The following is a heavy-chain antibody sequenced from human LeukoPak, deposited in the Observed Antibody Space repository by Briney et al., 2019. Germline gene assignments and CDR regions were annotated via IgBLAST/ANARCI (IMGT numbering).Heavy chain of an antibody. D-gene: IGHD3-9*01. Sequence: ESGPALVKPTQTLTLTCTFSGFSLSTSGMCVSWIRQPPGKALEWLGYIYYSGSTNYNPSLKSRVTISVVTSKNQFSLKLSSVTAADTAVYYCARGDPRYFDWLLFDYWGQGTLVTVSS. CDR1: GFSLSTSGMC. V-gene: IGHV4-61*08. J-gene: IGHJ4*02. CDR3: ARGDPRYFDWLLFDY. CDR2: IYYSGST.